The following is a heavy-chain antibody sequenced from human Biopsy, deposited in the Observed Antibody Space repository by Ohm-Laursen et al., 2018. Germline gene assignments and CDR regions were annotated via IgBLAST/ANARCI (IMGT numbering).Heavy chain of an antibody. CDR3: ASAGYNPDWNFDL. J-gene: IGHJ2*01. D-gene: IGHD5-24*01. Sequence: TLSLTCTVSGGPIDSYSWSWLRQPPGKALEWIGYIYFTGRTSYNPSLKSRVTMSINTSKKQFSLRLSSVTAADTAVYYCASAGYNPDWNFDLWGRGTRVTVSS. CDR2: IYFTGRT. CDR1: GGPIDSYS. V-gene: IGHV4-59*12.